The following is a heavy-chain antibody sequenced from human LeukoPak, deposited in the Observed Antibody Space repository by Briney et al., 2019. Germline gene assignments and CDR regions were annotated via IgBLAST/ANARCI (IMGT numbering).Heavy chain of an antibody. D-gene: IGHD4-4*01. V-gene: IGHV1-69*04. CDR3: ASAVPPYSNLSPAFDI. CDR1: GGTLSSYA. J-gene: IGHJ3*02. Sequence: GASVKVSCKASGGTLSSYAISWVRQAPGQGLEWMGRIIPILGIANYAQKFQGRVTITADKSTSTAYMELSSLRSEDTAVYYCASAVPPYSNLSPAFDIWGQGTMVTVSS. CDR2: IIPILGIA.